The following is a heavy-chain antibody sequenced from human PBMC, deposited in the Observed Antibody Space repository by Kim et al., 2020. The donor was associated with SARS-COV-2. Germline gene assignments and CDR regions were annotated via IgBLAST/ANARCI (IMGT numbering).Heavy chain of an antibody. J-gene: IGHJ4*02. Sequence: TLSLTCTVSGGSISSYYWSWIRQPPGKGLEWIGYIYYSGSTNYNPSLKSRVTISVDTSKNQFSLKLSSVTAADTAVYYCARADYDILTGYQYYFDYWGQGTLVTVSS. CDR2: IYYSGST. V-gene: IGHV4-59*13. D-gene: IGHD3-9*01. CDR3: ARADYDILTGYQYYFDY. CDR1: GGSISSYY.